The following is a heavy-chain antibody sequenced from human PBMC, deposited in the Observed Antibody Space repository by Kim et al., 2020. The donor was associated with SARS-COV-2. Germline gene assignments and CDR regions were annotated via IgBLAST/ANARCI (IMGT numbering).Heavy chain of an antibody. CDR3: TTGRYCLTTTCLAIDY. D-gene: IGHD2-2*01. V-gene: IGHV3-15*01. J-gene: IGHJ4*02. CDR1: GLTFSNAW. CDR2: IKSKTDGGTT. Sequence: GGSLRLSCAASGLTFSNAWMSWVRQAPGKGLEWVGRIKSKTDGGTTDYAAPVKGRFTISRDDSKNTLYMQMNSLKTEDTAVYYCTTGRYCLTTTCLAIDYWGQGTLVTVSS.